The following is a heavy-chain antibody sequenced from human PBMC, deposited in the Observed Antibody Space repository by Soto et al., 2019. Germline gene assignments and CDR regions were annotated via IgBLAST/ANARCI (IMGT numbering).Heavy chain of an antibody. J-gene: IGHJ3*02. V-gene: IGHV1-18*01. CDR3: ARDGDDFLGYCSGGSCKGAFDI. CDR2: ISAYNGNT. Sequence: QVQLVQSGAEVKKPGASVKVSCKASGYTFTSYGISWVRQAPGQGLEWMGWISAYNGNTNYAQKLQGRVTMTTDTSTSTAYMELRSLRSDDTAVYYCARDGDDFLGYCSGGSCKGAFDIWGQGTMVTVSS. CDR1: GYTFTSYG. D-gene: IGHD2-15*01.